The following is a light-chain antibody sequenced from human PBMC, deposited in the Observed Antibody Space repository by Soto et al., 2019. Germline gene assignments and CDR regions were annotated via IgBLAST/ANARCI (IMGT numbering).Light chain of an antibody. CDR1: QSVGSS. Sequence: TQSPCTLSLSPGEVATLSCMASQSVGSSSLAWYQHKPGQAPRLLIYGASTRATGIPARFSGSGSGTEFTLTISSLQSEDFAVYYCQQYNDWPRTFGPGTKVD. J-gene: IGKJ3*01. CDR2: GAS. V-gene: IGKV3-15*01. CDR3: QQYNDWPRT.